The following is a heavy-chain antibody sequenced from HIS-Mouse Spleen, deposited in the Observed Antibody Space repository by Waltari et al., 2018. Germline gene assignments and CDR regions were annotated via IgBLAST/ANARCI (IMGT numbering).Heavy chain of an antibody. CDR2: IAYDVSNK. V-gene: IGHV3-30*18. D-gene: IGHD6-19*01. CDR3: AKASFYSSGWFDP. J-gene: IGHJ5*02. Sequence: QVQLVESGGGVVQPGRSLRLSCAASGFTFSSYGMHWVRQVPGKGLEWVAVIAYDVSNKYYADSVKGRFTISRDNSKNTLYLQMNSLRAEDTAVYYCAKASFYSSGWFDPWGQGTLVTVSS. CDR1: GFTFSSYG.